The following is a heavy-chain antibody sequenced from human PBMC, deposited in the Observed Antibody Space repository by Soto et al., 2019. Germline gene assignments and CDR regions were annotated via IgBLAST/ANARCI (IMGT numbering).Heavy chain of an antibody. CDR1: GFTFSSYG. D-gene: IGHD2-21*02. J-gene: IGHJ4*02. CDR2: ISYDGSNK. Sequence: QAQLVESGGGVVQPGRSLRLSCAASGFTFSSYGMHWVRQAPGKGLEWVAVISYDGSNKYYADSVKCRFTISRDNSKNTLYLQMNSLRAEDTAVYYCAKDPAYCGGDCPFDYWGQGTLVTVSS. V-gene: IGHV3-30*18. CDR3: AKDPAYCGGDCPFDY.